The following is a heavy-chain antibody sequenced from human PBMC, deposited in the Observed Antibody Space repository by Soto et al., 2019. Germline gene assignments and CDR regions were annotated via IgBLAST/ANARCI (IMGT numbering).Heavy chain of an antibody. CDR3: VQTRCGGDCLQSYASHSYYGLDV. J-gene: IGHJ6*02. CDR1: GLSLSTIGEG. Sequence: QITLKESGHTLVKPTQTLTLTCTFSGLSLSTIGEGVGWIRQPPGKALEWLALVYWDDDKRYSTSLKSRLTINKDTFVNQVVLTMTNMGPVDTATYYCVQTRCGGDCLQSYASHSYYGLDVLGQGTTVTVSS. CDR2: VYWDDDK. V-gene: IGHV2-5*02. D-gene: IGHD2-21*02.